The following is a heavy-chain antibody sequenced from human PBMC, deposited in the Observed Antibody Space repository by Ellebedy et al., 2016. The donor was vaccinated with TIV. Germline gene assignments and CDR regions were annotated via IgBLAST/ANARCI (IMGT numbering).Heavy chain of an antibody. V-gene: IGHV3-23*01. CDR1: GFSFSGYT. CDR3: ARRPAYCGGDCRPFDY. J-gene: IGHJ4*02. D-gene: IGHD2-21*02. CDR2: ILAGGAT. Sequence: GGSLRLSCAASGFSFSGYTMNWVRQSPGKGLEWDSAILAGGATLYTDSVKGRFTISRDNSKNTLYLQMDSLRGEDTAVYYCARRPAYCGGDCRPFDYWGQGTLVTVSS.